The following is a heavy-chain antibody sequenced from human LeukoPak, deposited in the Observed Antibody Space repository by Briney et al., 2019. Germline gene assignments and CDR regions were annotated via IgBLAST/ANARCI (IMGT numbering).Heavy chain of an antibody. D-gene: IGHD7-27*01. CDR3: ARDLGLYWYFDL. J-gene: IGHJ2*01. Sequence: GGSLRLSCTVSGFTFNSHWMSWVRQVPGKGLEWVSVIYSGGSTYYADSLKGRFSISRDNSKNTLYLQMNSLRAEDTAVYYCARDLGLYWYFDLWGRGTLVTVSS. CDR1: GFTFNSHW. CDR2: IYSGGST. V-gene: IGHV3-66*01.